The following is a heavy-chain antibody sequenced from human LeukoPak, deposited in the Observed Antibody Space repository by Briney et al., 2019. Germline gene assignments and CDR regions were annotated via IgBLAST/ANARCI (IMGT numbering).Heavy chain of an antibody. D-gene: IGHD2-8*02. CDR1: GGSISSSSYY. J-gene: IGHJ4*02. CDR3: ARRGMTRGMFDF. Sequence: SETLSLTCTVSGGSISSSSYYWGWIRQPPGKGLEWIGNIYYSGNTYYNPSLYSRVTISVDTSKNQFSLKLSSVTAADTAVYYCARRGMTRGMFDFWGQGTLVTVSS. CDR2: IYYSGNT. V-gene: IGHV4-39*01.